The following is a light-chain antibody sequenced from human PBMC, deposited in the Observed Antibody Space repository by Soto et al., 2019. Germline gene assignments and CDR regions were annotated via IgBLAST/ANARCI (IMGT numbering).Light chain of an antibody. Sequence: EIVLTQSPAALSVSPGERATLSCRASQTICSDLAWYQQKPGQAPRLLIYGASTRATGIPARFSGSGSGTEFTLTVSSLQSEDFAVYYCKQYYNWPPLPFGQGTKVDI. CDR2: GAS. J-gene: IGKJ1*01. V-gene: IGKV3-15*01. CDR3: KQYYNWPPLP. CDR1: QTICSD.